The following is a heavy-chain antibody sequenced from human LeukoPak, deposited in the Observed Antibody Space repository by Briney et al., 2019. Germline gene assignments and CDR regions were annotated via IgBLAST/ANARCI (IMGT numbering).Heavy chain of an antibody. CDR3: ARVREYQLSELFDP. V-gene: IGHV1-8*01. CDR2: MNPNSGNT. Sequence: ASVKVSCKASGYTFTSYDINWVRQATGQGLEWMGWMNPNSGNTGYAQKFRGRVTMTRNTSISTAYMELSSLRSEDTAVYYCARVREYQLSELFDPWGQGTLVTVSS. J-gene: IGHJ5*02. CDR1: GYTFTSYD. D-gene: IGHD2-2*01.